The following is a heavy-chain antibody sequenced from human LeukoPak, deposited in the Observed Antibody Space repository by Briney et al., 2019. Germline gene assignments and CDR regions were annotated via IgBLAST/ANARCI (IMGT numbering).Heavy chain of an antibody. CDR2: ISWNSGSI. V-gene: IGHV3-9*01. CDR3: AKVAAAGPFDY. D-gene: IGHD6-13*01. Sequence: GGSLRLSCAASGFTFDDYAMHWVRQAPGKGLEWVSGISWNSGSIGYADSVKGRFTISRDNAKNSLYLQMNSLRAEDTALYYCAKVAAAGPFDYWGQGTLVTVSS. J-gene: IGHJ4*02. CDR1: GFTFDDYA.